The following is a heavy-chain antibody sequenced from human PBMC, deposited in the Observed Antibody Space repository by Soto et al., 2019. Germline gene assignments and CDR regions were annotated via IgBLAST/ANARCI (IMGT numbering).Heavy chain of an antibody. Sequence: LRLSCAASGFTFSSDAMSWVRQAPGKGLEWIGSIYYSGSTYYNPSLKSRVTISVDTSKNQFSLKLSSVTAADTAVYYCASYGDSAFDIWGQGTMVTVSS. J-gene: IGHJ3*02. CDR2: IYYSGST. CDR3: ASYGDSAFDI. V-gene: IGHV4-30-2*03. CDR1: GFTFSSDAM. D-gene: IGHD4-17*01.